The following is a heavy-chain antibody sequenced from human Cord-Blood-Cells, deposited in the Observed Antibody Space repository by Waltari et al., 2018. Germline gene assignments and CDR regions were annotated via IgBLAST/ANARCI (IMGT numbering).Heavy chain of an antibody. V-gene: IGHV3-7*01. Sequence: EAQLVEAGGGLVQPGGSLRLSCAASGFTLSSYRMSVVRQAPGQGLEWVANIKQDGSEKYYVDSVKGRFTISRDNAKNSLYLQMNSLRAEDTAVYYCARDHDYGDYYFDYWGQGTLVTVSS. CDR2: IKQDGSEK. CDR3: ARDHDYGDYYFDY. D-gene: IGHD4-17*01. CDR1: GFTLSSYR. J-gene: IGHJ4*02.